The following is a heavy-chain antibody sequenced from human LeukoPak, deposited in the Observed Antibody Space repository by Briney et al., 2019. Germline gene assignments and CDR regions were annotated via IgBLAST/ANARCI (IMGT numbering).Heavy chain of an antibody. CDR2: ISSSSSYI. D-gene: IGHD3-22*01. CDR1: GFTFSSYS. CDR3: ARDSKIVDLLGAFDI. J-gene: IGHJ3*02. V-gene: IGHV3-21*01. Sequence: GGSLRLSCAASGFTFSSYSMNWVRQAPGKGLEWVSSISSSSSYIYYADSVKGRFTISRDNAKNSLYLQMNSLRAEDTAVYYCARDSKIVDLLGAFDIWGQGTMVTVSS.